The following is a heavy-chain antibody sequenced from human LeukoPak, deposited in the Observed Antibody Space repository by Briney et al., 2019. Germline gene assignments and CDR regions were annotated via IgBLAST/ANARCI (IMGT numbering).Heavy chain of an antibody. V-gene: IGHV3-23*01. D-gene: IGHD3-10*01. CDR1: TFTFSSYA. CDR2: ISGSGVTT. Sequence: SGGSLRLSCAGCTFTFSSYAMSWVRQAPGKGLEWVSAISGSGVTTYYADSVKGRFTISRDNSKNTLYLQMNSLRAEDTALYYCAKDRDYYLVGFFDYWGQGTLVTVSS. CDR3: AKDRDYYLVGFFDY. J-gene: IGHJ4*02.